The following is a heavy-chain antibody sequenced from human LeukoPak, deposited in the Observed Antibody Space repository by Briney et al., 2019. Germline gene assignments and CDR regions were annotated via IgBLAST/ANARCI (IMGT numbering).Heavy chain of an antibody. Sequence: TSETLSLTCTVSGGSISSGGYYWSWIRQHPGKGLEWIGYIYYSGSTYYNPSLKSRVTISVDTSKNQFSLKLSSVTAADTAVYYCARVRECSGGSCSDNFDYWGQGTLVTVSS. CDR2: IYYSGST. V-gene: IGHV4-31*03. J-gene: IGHJ4*02. CDR1: GGSISSGGYY. D-gene: IGHD2-15*01. CDR3: ARVRECSGGSCSDNFDY.